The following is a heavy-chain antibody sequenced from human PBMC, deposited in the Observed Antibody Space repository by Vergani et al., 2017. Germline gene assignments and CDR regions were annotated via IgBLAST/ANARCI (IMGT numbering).Heavy chain of an antibody. CDR3: ARGGGEYSGSYYDDY. J-gene: IGHJ4*02. CDR2: INHSGST. D-gene: IGHD1-26*01. Sequence: QVQLQQWGAGLLKPSETLSLTCAVYGGSFSGYYWSWIRQPPGKGLEWIGEINHSGSTNYNPSLKSRVTISVDTSKNQFSLKLSSVTAADTAVYYCARGGGEYSGSYYDDYWGQGTLVTVSS. CDR1: GGSFSGYY. V-gene: IGHV4-34*01.